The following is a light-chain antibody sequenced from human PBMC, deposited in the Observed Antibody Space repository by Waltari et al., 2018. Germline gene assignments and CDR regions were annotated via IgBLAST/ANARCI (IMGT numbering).Light chain of an antibody. Sequence: DIVMTQSPLSLPVTPGEPASISCRSSQSLLSSNGNNYLDWYLQKPGQSPQLLIYLGSNRASGVPDRCSGSGSGTDFTLKISRVDAEDVGVYYCAQVLHTPLTFGGGTKVEIK. CDR3: AQVLHTPLT. CDR1: QSLLSSNGNNY. J-gene: IGKJ4*01. V-gene: IGKV2-28*01. CDR2: LGS.